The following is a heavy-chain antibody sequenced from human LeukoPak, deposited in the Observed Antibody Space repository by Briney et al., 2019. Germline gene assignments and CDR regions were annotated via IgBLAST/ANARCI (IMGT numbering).Heavy chain of an antibody. CDR1: GGSIRSNSYY. V-gene: IGHV4-39*01. Sequence: SETLSLTCTVSGGSIRSNSYYWGWIRQPPGKGLGWIGSIYFSGNTYYNPSLKSRVTISVDTSENQFSLKLSSVTAADTAVYYCATGSSRYYYYMDVWGKGTTVTVSS. CDR3: ATGSSRYYYYMDV. CDR2: IYFSGNT. D-gene: IGHD3-10*01. J-gene: IGHJ6*03.